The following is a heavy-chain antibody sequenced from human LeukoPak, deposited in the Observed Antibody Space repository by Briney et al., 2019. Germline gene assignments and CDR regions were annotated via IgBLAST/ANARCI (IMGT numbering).Heavy chain of an antibody. V-gene: IGHV1-2*02. CDR2: INPNSGGT. CDR1: GYTFTGYY. CDR3: ARQLGDYGDYVYFQH. D-gene: IGHD4-17*01. J-gene: IGHJ1*01. Sequence: ASVKVSCKASGYTFTGYYMHWVRQAPGQGLEWMGWINPNSGGTNYAQKFQGRVTMTRDTSISTAYMELSRLRSDDTAVYYCARQLGDYGDYVYFQHWGQGTLVTVSS.